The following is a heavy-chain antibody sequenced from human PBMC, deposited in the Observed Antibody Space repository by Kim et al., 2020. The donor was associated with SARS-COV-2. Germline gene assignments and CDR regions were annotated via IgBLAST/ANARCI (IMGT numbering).Heavy chain of an antibody. CDR3: ARFSRGWFGEPAASIPYAFDI. Sequence: SETLSLTCAVYGGSFSGYYWSWIRQPPGKGLEWIGEINHSGSTNYNPSLKSRVTISVDTSKNQFSLKLSSVTAADTAVYYCARFSRGWFGEPAASIPYAFDIWGQGTMVTVSS. CDR1: GGSFSGYY. J-gene: IGHJ3*02. V-gene: IGHV4-34*01. CDR2: INHSGST. D-gene: IGHD2-2*01.